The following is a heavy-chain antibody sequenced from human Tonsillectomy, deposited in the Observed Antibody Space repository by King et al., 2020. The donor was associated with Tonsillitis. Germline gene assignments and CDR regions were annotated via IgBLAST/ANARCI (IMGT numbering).Heavy chain of an antibody. CDR2: ISGSGDST. V-gene: IGHV3-23*04. D-gene: IGHD3-22*01. CDR3: AKEPYISGYYLNYFDY. CDR1: GFTFSSYA. Sequence: VQLVESGGGLVQPGGPLRLSCAASGFTFSSYAMSWVRQAPGKGLEWVSGISGSGDSTNYADSVKGRFTISRDNSKNTLYLQMNSLRVEDTALYYCAKEPYISGYYLNYFDYWGQGTLVTVSS. J-gene: IGHJ4*02.